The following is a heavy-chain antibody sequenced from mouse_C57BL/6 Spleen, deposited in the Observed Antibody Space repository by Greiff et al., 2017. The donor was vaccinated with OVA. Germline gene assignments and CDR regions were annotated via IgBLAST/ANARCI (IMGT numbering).Heavy chain of an antibody. V-gene: IGHV3-6*01. CDR1: GYSITSGYY. Sequence: ESGPGLVKPSQSLSLTCSVTGYSITSGYYWNWIRQFPGNKLEWMGYISYDGSNNYNPSLKNRISITRDTSKNQFFLKLNSVTTEDTATYYCARIYYDYDEAMDYWGQGTSVTVSS. J-gene: IGHJ4*01. D-gene: IGHD2-4*01. CDR2: ISYDGSN. CDR3: ARIYYDYDEAMDY.